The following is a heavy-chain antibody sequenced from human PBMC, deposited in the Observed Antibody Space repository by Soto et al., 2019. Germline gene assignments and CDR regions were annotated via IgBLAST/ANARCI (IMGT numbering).Heavy chain of an antibody. CDR3: ARVSHSGSYAFDY. J-gene: IGHJ4*02. V-gene: IGHV1-46*01. CDR2: INPSGGST. CDR1: GYTFTSYY. Sequence: QVQLVQSGAEVKKPGASVKVSCKASGYTFTSYYMHWVRQAPGQGLEWMGIINPSGGSTSYAQKFQGRVTMTRATSTSTVYRGLSSLRSEDTAVYYCARVSHSGSYAFDYWGQGTLVTVSS. D-gene: IGHD1-26*01.